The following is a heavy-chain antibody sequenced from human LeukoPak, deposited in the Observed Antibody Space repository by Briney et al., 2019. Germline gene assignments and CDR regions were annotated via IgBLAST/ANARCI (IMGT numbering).Heavy chain of an antibody. V-gene: IGHV5-51*01. CDR1: GYTFTNYW. J-gene: IGHJ5*02. Sequence: GESLRISCKTSGYTFTNYWLAWVRQMPGKGLEWVGIFNPRDSSTRYSPSFQGQVTFSADSSVSTAYLQWSSLGASDTAIYYCARHYGSAWFAHWGQGTQVTVSS. D-gene: IGHD6-25*01. CDR2: FNPRDSST. CDR3: ARHYGSAWFAH.